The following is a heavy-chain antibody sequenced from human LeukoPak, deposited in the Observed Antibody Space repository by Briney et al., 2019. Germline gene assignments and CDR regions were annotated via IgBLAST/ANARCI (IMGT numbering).Heavy chain of an antibody. CDR1: GFTFNSYS. V-gene: IGHV3-66*01. J-gene: IGHJ4*02. CDR3: ATSPQILLFDY. CDR2: INSGGST. Sequence: GGSLRLSCAASGFTFNSYSMNWVRQAPGKGLEWVSVINSGGSTYYADSVKDRFIISRDNSKNTLYLQMNSLRAEDTAVYYCATSPQILLFDYWGQGTLVTVSS. D-gene: IGHD2/OR15-2a*01.